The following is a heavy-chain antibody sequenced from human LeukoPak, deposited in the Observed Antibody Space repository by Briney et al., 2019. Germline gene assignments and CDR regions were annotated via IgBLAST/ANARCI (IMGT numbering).Heavy chain of an antibody. Sequence: PGGSLRLSCAASGFTFSSYEMNWVRQAPGKGLEWVSGITNSGENTYYADSVKGRSTISRDNSKNTLFLEMNSLRVEDTAVYYCAKGRGFRVWDPWDNWGQGTLITVSS. CDR2: ITNSGENT. CDR1: GFTFSSYE. CDR3: AKGRGFRVWDPWDN. J-gene: IGHJ4*02. D-gene: IGHD3-16*01. V-gene: IGHV3-23*01.